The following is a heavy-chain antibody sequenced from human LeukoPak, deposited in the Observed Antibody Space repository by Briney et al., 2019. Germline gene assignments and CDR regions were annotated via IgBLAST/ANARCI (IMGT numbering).Heavy chain of an antibody. J-gene: IGHJ1*01. Sequence: ASVKVSCKASGYTFTDYYIHWVRQATGEGLEWVGWVFPPGGDTYYAHTFHGSVAMTTATSINTAYMELSRLKSDDTGVYFCARTPRVLVSAAPFPFWGQGTLVTVSS. D-gene: IGHD5/OR15-5a*01. V-gene: IGHV1-2*02. CDR2: VFPPGGDT. CDR1: GYTFTDYY. CDR3: ARTPRVLVSAAPFPF.